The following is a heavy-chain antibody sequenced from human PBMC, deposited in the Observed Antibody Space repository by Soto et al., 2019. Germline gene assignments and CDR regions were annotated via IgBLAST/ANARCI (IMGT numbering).Heavy chain of an antibody. CDR1: GGSVSSGSYY. Sequence: SETLSLTCTVSGGSVSSGSYYWSWIRQPPGKGLEWIGYIYYSGSTNYNPSLKSRVTISVDTSKNQFSLKLSSVTAADTAVYYWAREVSVFWSVYYPGFAPGGRGPLVTV. CDR2: IYYSGST. CDR3: AREVSVFWSVYYPGFAP. D-gene: IGHD3-3*01. J-gene: IGHJ5*02. V-gene: IGHV4-61*01.